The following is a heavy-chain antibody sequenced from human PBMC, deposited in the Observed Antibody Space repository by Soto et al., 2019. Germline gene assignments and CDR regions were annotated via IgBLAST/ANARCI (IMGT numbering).Heavy chain of an antibody. V-gene: IGHV1-3*05. CDR2: INAGNGNT. Sequence: QVQLVQSGAEEKKPGASVKVSCKASGYTFTNYAMHWVRQAPGQRLEWMGWINAGNGNTKYSQKFQGRVTITRDTSASTAYMELSSLRSEETAVYYCARVSGDYPPDYWGQGTLVTVSS. D-gene: IGHD6-19*01. J-gene: IGHJ4*02. CDR3: ARVSGDYPPDY. CDR1: GYTFTNYA.